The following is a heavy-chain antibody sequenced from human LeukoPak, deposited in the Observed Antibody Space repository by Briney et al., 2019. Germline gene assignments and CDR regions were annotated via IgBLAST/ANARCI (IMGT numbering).Heavy chain of an antibody. V-gene: IGHV4-61*02. J-gene: IGHJ6*03. CDR2: IYTSGST. D-gene: IGHD5-12*01. CDR1: GGSISSGSYY. Sequence: SETLSLTCTVSGGSISSGSYYWSWIRQPAGKGLEWIGRIYTSGSTYYNPSLKSRVTISVDTSKNQFSLKLSSVTAADTAVYYCARAADIFYYYYYYMDVWGKGTTVAVSS. CDR3: ARAADIFYYYYYYMDV.